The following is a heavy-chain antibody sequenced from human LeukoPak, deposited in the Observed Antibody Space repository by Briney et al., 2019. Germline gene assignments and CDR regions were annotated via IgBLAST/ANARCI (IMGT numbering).Heavy chain of an antibody. CDR1: GGSISSSSYY. CDR2: IYYSGST. Sequence: SDTLSLTCTVSGGSISSSSYYCGWIRQPPGKGLEWIGSIYYSGSTCYNPSLKSRVTISVDTSKNQFSLKLSSVTAADTAVYYCARVKAGDTMVRGVRRYYYYYYMDVWGKGTTVTVSS. CDR3: ARVKAGDTMVRGVRRYYYYYYMDV. J-gene: IGHJ6*03. V-gene: IGHV4-39*07. D-gene: IGHD3-10*01.